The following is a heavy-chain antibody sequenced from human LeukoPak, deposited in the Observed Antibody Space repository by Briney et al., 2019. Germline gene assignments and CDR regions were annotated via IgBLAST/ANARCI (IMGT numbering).Heavy chain of an antibody. V-gene: IGHV1-69*05. CDR3: ARDQTVTTSSIHYFDY. CDR1: GGTFSSYA. CDR2: IIPIFGTA. D-gene: IGHD4-17*01. Sequence: HGASVKVSCKASGGTFSSYAISWVRQAPGQGLEWMGGIIPIFGTANYAQKFQGRVTITTDESTSTAYMELSSLRSEDTAVYYCARDQTVTTSSIHYFDYWGQGTLVTVSS. J-gene: IGHJ4*02.